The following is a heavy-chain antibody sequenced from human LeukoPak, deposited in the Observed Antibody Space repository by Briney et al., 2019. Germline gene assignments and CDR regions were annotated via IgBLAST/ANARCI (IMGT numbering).Heavy chain of an antibody. Sequence: ASVKVSCKASGYTFTDYYVHWMRQALGQGLEWMGWINPKRGVTTYAQKFQGRVTMTRDTSITTAYMELTRLRSDDTTIYYCARERNYGDNGNAFDVWGQGTKVTVSS. J-gene: IGHJ3*01. CDR1: GYTFTDYY. D-gene: IGHD4-17*01. CDR2: INPKRGVT. V-gene: IGHV1-2*02. CDR3: ARERNYGDNGNAFDV.